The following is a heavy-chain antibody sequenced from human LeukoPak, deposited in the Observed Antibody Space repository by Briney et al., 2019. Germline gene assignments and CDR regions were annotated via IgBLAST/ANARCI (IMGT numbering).Heavy chain of an antibody. Sequence: ASETLSLTCTVSSGSISSTSYYWGWIRQPPGKGLEWIGSISYSGSTYYNPSLKSRVTISIDTSKNQFSLQLSSVTAADTAVYYCARQVSVAAIDYWGQGTLVTVSS. CDR3: ARQVSVAAIDY. CDR2: ISYSGST. D-gene: IGHD6-19*01. J-gene: IGHJ4*02. CDR1: SGSISSTSYY. V-gene: IGHV4-39*01.